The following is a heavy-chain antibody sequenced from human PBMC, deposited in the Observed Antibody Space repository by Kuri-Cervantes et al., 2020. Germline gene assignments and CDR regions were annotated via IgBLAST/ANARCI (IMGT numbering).Heavy chain of an antibody. J-gene: IGHJ5*02. CDR3: ASLRITMVRGVIGAQYNWFDP. D-gene: IGHD3-10*01. CDR2: IYHSGST. Sequence: SETLSLTCAVSGGSISSSNWWGWVRQPPGKGLEWIGEIYHSGSTNYNPSLKSRVTISVDTSKNQFSLKLSSVTAADTAVYYCASLRITMVRGVIGAQYNWFDPWGQGTLVTVSS. V-gene: IGHV4-4*02. CDR1: GGSISSSNW.